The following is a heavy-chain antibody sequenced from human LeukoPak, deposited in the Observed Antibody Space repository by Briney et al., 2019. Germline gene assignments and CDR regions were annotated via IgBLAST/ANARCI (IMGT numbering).Heavy chain of an antibody. CDR3: AKSLTVPATAGDAFDI. CDR1: GFTFSSYV. D-gene: IGHD2-2*01. Sequence: GGSLRLSCAASGFTFSSYVMNWVRQAPGKGLEWEVVISYDGSNKYYADSVKGRFTISRDNSKNTLYLQMNSLRAEDTAVYYCAKSLTVPATAGDAFDIWGQGTMVTVSS. J-gene: IGHJ3*02. CDR2: ISYDGSNK. V-gene: IGHV3-30*04.